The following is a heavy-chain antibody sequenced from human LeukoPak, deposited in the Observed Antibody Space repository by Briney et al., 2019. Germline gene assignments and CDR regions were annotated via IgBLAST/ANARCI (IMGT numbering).Heavy chain of an antibody. CDR1: GFTFSSYW. CDR3: AKEGGYNWNDLDAFDI. Sequence: PGGSLRLSCAASGFTFSSYWMHWVRQAPGKGLVWVSRINSDGSTTSYADSVKGRFTISRDNAKNSLYLQMNSLRAEDTAMYYCAKEGGYNWNDLDAFDIWGQGTMVTVSS. CDR2: INSDGSTT. V-gene: IGHV3-74*01. D-gene: IGHD1-1*01. J-gene: IGHJ3*02.